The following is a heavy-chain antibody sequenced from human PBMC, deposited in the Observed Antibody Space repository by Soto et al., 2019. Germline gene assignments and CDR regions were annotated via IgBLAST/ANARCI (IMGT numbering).Heavy chain of an antibody. CDR2: IYYSGST. Sequence: PSETLSLTCTVSGGSISSGGYYWSWIRQHPGKGLEWIGYIYYSGSTCYNPSLKSRVTISVDTSKNQFSLKLSSVTAADTAVYYCARVTGRLRLYYFDYWGQGTLVTVSS. D-gene: IGHD4-17*01. CDR1: GGSISSGGYY. J-gene: IGHJ4*02. V-gene: IGHV4-31*03. CDR3: ARVTGRLRLYYFDY.